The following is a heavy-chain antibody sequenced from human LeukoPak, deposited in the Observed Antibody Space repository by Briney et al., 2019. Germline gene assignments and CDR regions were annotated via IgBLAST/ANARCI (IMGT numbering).Heavy chain of an antibody. V-gene: IGHV4-59*08. D-gene: IGHD5-18*01. CDR3: ARHSPSYGFGGTFDY. CDR1: GGSISSYY. CDR2: IYYSGST. J-gene: IGHJ4*02. Sequence: SETLSLTCTVSGGSISSYYWSWIRQPPGKGLEWIGYIYYSGSTNYNPSLKSRVTISVDTSKNQFSLKLSSVTAADTAVYYCARHSPSYGFGGTFDYWGQGTLVTVSS.